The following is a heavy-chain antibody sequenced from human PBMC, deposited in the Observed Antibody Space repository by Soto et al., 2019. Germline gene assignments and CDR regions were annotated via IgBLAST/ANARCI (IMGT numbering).Heavy chain of an antibody. CDR3: ARVADCSGGRCYFSVDY. V-gene: IGHV4-30-4*01. J-gene: IGHJ4*02. Sequence: QVQLQESGPRLVKPSQTLSLTCTVSGGSISSGDYYWSWIRQPPGKGLEWIGYIYYSGSTYYNPSLKSRVTTSVDTSKNQFSLKLSSVTAADTAVYYCARVADCSGGRCYFSVDYWGQGTLVTVSS. CDR2: IYYSGST. CDR1: GGSISSGDYY. D-gene: IGHD2-15*01.